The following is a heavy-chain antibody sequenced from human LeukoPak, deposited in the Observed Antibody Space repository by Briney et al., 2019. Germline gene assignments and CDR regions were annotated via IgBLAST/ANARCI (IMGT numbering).Heavy chain of an antibody. Sequence: ASVKVSCKASGYTFRSFDVNWVRQATGQGLEWMGWMSPNSGNTGYAQEFQGRVTMTRNTSINTAYMEVSGLTSEDTAVYCCARAPSPASYAMDVWGQGTTVTVSS. J-gene: IGHJ6*02. CDR1: GYTFRSFD. CDR3: ARAPSPASYAMDV. CDR2: MSPNSGNT. V-gene: IGHV1-8*01.